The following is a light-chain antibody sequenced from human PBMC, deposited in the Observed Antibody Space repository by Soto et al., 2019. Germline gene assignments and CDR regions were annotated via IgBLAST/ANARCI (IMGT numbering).Light chain of an antibody. CDR2: KAS. J-gene: IGKJ1*01. CDR1: QSISSW. V-gene: IGKV1-5*03. Sequence: DIQMTQSPSTLSASVGDRVTITCRASQSISSWLAWYQQKPGKAPKLLIYKASSFESGVPSRFSGSGSGTEFTLTISSLHPDDFATYYCQQYNSYWTFGQGTKVEIK. CDR3: QQYNSYWT.